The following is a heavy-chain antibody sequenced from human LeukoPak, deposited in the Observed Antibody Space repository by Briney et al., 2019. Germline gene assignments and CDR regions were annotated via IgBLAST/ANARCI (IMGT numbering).Heavy chain of an antibody. J-gene: IGHJ4*02. Sequence: GGSLRLSCAASGFTFDDYAMHWVRQAPGKGLEWVSGISWNSGSIGYADSVKGRFTISRDNAKNSLYLQMNSLRAEDTALYYCAKAKYGTHYYFDYWGQATLVTVSS. CDR1: GFTFDDYA. CDR3: AKAKYGTHYYFDY. D-gene: IGHD2/OR15-2a*01. CDR2: ISWNSGSI. V-gene: IGHV3-9*01.